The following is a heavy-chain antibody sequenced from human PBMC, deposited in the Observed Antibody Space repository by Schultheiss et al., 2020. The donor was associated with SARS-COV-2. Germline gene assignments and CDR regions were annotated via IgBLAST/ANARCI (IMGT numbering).Heavy chain of an antibody. D-gene: IGHD4-17*01. V-gene: IGHV4-39*01. CDR1: GGSISSSSHY. CDR3: ARYFYGDYVSHYFDY. Sequence: SETLSLTCTVSGGSISSSSHYWVWIRQPPGKGLEWIGEIYHSGSTYCDPSLKSRVTMSVDTSKNQFSLKLSSVTAADTAVYYCARYFYGDYVSHYFDYWGQGTLVTVSS. J-gene: IGHJ4*02. CDR2: IYHSGST.